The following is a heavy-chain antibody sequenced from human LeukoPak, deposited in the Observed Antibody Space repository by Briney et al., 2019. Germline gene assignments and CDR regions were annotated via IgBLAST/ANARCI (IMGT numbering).Heavy chain of an antibody. J-gene: IGHJ4*02. D-gene: IGHD2-8*02. V-gene: IGHV3-20*04. CDR1: GFTFDDYG. Sequence: GGSLRLSCAASGFTFDDYGMSRIRQAPGKGLEWVSGINWNGGSTGYADSVKGRFTISRDNAKNFLYLQMNSLRAEDTALYYCARDFSASWYWDYWGQGTLVTVSS. CDR2: INWNGGST. CDR3: ARDFSASWYWDY.